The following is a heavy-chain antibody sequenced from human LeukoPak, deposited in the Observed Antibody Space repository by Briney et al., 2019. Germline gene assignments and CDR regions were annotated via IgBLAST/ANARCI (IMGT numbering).Heavy chain of an antibody. D-gene: IGHD6-13*01. CDR2: IYYSGST. CDR1: GGSFSGYY. J-gene: IGHJ4*02. Sequence: SETLSLTCAVYGGSFSGYYWSWIRQPPGKGLEWIGYIYYSGSTNYNPSLKSRVTISVDTSKNQFSLKLSSVTAADTAVYYCARGRIAAAGPVDYWGQGTLVTVSS. CDR3: ARGRIAAAGPVDY. V-gene: IGHV4-59*01.